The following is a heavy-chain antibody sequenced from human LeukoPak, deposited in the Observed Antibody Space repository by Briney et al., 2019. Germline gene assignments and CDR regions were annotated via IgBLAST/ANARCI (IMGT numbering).Heavy chain of an antibody. CDR3: AKDLGWFGELFDAFDI. V-gene: IGHV1-46*01. D-gene: IGHD3-10*01. J-gene: IGHJ3*02. CDR1: GYTFTSYY. CDR2: INPSGGST. Sequence: ASVKVSCKASGYTFTSYYMHWVRQAPGQGLEWMGIINPSGGSTSYAQKFQGRVTMTRDTSTSTVYMELSSLRSEDTAVYYCAKDLGWFGELFDAFDIWGQGTMVTVSS.